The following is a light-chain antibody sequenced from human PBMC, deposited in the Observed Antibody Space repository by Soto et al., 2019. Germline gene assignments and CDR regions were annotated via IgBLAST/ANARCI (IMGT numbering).Light chain of an antibody. CDR3: SSYTSSSTDVV. CDR2: EVT. J-gene: IGLJ2*01. CDR1: SSDVGTYDY. V-gene: IGLV2-8*01. Sequence: QSVLTQPPSASGSPGQSVTISCTGTSSDVGTYDYVSWYQQHPGKAPKLMIYEVTKRPSGVPDRFSGSKSGNTASLTVSGLQSEDEADYYCSSYTSSSTDVVFGGGTKLTVL.